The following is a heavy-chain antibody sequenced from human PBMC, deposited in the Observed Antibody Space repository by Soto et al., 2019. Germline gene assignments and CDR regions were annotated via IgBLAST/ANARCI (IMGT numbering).Heavy chain of an antibody. Sequence: QVQLVESGGGVVQPGRSLRLSCAASGFTFSRYGMHWVRQAPGKGLEWVAVLWYDGSNKYYADSVKGRFTISRDNSKNTLYMQMNSLRAEDTAVYYWARGPVYYPSDLYYWGQGTLVTVSS. CDR3: ARGPVYYPSDLYY. CDR1: GFTFSRYG. J-gene: IGHJ4*02. V-gene: IGHV3-33*01. CDR2: LWYDGSNK. D-gene: IGHD3-10*01.